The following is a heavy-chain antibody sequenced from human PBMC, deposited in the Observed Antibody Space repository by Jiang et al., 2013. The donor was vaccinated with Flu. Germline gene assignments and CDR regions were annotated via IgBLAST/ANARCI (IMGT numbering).Heavy chain of an antibody. Sequence: GSGLVKPSETLSLTCTVSYDSITTWYWSWIRQPPREGDWEWIGYIYYSGGTNYNPSLKSRVTISVDTSKNQFSLKLSSVTAADTAVYYCARAHSGYSSKWIDPWGQGTLVTVSS. D-gene: IGHD6-13*01. CDR1: YDSITTWY. J-gene: IGHJ5*02. CDR3: ARAHSGYSSKWIDP. CDR2: IYYSGGT. V-gene: IGHV4-59*01.